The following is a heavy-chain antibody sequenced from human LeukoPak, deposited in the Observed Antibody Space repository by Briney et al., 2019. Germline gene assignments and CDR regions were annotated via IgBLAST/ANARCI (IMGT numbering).Heavy chain of an antibody. CDR2: ISGSGGST. J-gene: IGHJ4*02. CDR1: GFTFSSYA. V-gene: IGHV3-23*01. CDR3: AEPEGGYYDIRPD. D-gene: IGHD3-22*01. Sequence: PGRSLRLSCEASGFTFSSYAMSWVRQAPGKGLEWVSAISGSGGSTYYADSVKGRFTISRDNSKNTLYLQMNSLRAEDTAVYYCAEPEGGYYDIRPDWGQGTLVTVSS.